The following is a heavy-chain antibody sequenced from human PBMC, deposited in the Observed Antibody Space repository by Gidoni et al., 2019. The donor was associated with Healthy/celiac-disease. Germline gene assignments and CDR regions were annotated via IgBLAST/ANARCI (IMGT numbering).Heavy chain of an antibody. Sequence: QVQLVESGGGLVKPGGSLRLSCAASGFTFSAYYMSWIRQAPGKGLEWVSYISSSGSTIYYADSVKGRFTISRDNAKNSLYLQMNSLRAEDTAVYYCARDIAVAGTWVPGTRGWYFDLWGRGTLVTVSS. V-gene: IGHV3-11*01. J-gene: IGHJ2*01. CDR1: GFTFSAYY. CDR3: ARDIAVAGTWVPGTRGWYFDL. CDR2: ISSSGSTI. D-gene: IGHD6-19*01.